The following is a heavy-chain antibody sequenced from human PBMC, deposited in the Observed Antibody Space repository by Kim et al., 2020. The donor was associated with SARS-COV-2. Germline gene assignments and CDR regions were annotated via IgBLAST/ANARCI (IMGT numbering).Heavy chain of an antibody. CDR3: ARDPSSYGSGSYFGWFDP. D-gene: IGHD3-10*01. V-gene: IGHV1-69*04. CDR2: IIPILGIA. Sequence: SVKVSCKASGGTFSSYAISWVRQAPGQGLEWMGRIIPILGIANYAQKFQGRVTITADKSTSTAYMELSSLRSEDTAVYYCARDPSSYGSGSYFGWFDPWGQGTLVTVSS. J-gene: IGHJ5*02. CDR1: GGTFSSYA.